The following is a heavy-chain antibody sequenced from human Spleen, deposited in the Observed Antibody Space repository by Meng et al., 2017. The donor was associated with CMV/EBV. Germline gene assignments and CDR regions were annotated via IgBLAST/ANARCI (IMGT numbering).Heavy chain of an antibody. Sequence: GSLRLSCAVYGGSFSGYYWSWIRQTPGKGLEWIGEIRHSGDITNYNPSLKSRVTISIDTSKKQFSLKLSAVTAADTAVYYCARQYSSSYYSDYWGQGTLVTVSS. CDR2: IRHSGDIT. CDR3: ARQYSSSYYSDY. J-gene: IGHJ4*02. V-gene: IGHV4-34*01. D-gene: IGHD6-6*01. CDR1: GGSFSGYY.